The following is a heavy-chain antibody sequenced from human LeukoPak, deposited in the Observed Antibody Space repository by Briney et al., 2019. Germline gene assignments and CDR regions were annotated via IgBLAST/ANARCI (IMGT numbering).Heavy chain of an antibody. CDR2: IYYSGST. Sequence: SETLSLTCTVSGGSISSYYWSWIRQPPGKGLEWIGYIYYSGSTNYNPSLKSRVTISVDTSKNQFSLKPSSVTAADTAVYYCARRGLWSGEITHDYWGQGTLVTVSS. CDR3: ARRGLWSGEITHDY. J-gene: IGHJ4*02. CDR1: GGSISSYY. V-gene: IGHV4-59*01. D-gene: IGHD3-10*01.